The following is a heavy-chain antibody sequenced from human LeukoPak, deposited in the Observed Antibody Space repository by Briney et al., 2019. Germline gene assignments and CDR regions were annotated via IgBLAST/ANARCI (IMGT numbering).Heavy chain of an antibody. J-gene: IGHJ4*02. CDR3: ATGSLKRGYSYGPHFDY. Sequence: PGRSLRLSCAASGFTVSSNYMSWVRQAPGKGLEWVSVIYSGGSTYCADSVKGRFAISRDNSKNTLYLQMNSLRAEDTAVYYCATGSLKRGYSYGPHFDYWGQGTLVTVSS. CDR1: GFTVSSNY. CDR2: IYSGGST. D-gene: IGHD5-18*01. V-gene: IGHV3-53*01.